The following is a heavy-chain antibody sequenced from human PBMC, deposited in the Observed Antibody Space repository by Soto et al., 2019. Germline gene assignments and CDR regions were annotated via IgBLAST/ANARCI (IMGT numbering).Heavy chain of an antibody. Sequence: ASVKVSCKTSGYTFTDYYVHWVRQAPGQGLEWMGWINPSSGVTNYAQKFQGWVTLTRDASVATAYMELNSLKSDDTAVFFCARGVSGWSPFDLWGQGTLVTVSS. CDR2: INPSSGVT. CDR3: ARGVSGWSPFDL. D-gene: IGHD6-19*01. CDR1: GYTFTDYY. J-gene: IGHJ4*02. V-gene: IGHV1-2*04.